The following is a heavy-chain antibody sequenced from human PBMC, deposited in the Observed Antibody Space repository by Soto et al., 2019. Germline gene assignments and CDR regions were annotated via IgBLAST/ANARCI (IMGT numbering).Heavy chain of an antibody. J-gene: IGHJ4*02. V-gene: IGHV4-30-4*01. Sequence: LSLTCTVSGGSISSGDYYWSWIRQPPGKGLEWIGYIYYSGSTYYNPSLKSRVTISVDTSKNQFSPKLSSVTAADTAVYYCARAAYYYDSSGMDYWGQGTLVTVSS. CDR3: ARAAYYYDSSGMDY. CDR1: GGSISSGDYY. CDR2: IYYSGST. D-gene: IGHD3-22*01.